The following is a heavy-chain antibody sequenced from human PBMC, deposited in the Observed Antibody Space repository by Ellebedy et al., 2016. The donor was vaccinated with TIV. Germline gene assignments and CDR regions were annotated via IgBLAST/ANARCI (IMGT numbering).Heavy chain of an antibody. V-gene: IGHV3-48*02. J-gene: IGHJ4*02. CDR1: GFTFSSYS. CDR2: ISSSSSTI. D-gene: IGHD3-9*01. Sequence: PGGSLRLSCAASGFTFSSYSMNWVRQAPGKGLEWVSYISSSSSTIYYADSVKGRFTISRDNAKNSLYLQMNSLRDEDTAVYYCARALSDILTGPFTDYWGQGTLVTVSS. CDR3: ARALSDILTGPFTDY.